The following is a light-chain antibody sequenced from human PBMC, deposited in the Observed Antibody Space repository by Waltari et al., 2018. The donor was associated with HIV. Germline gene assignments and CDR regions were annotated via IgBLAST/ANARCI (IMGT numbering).Light chain of an antibody. CDR1: SSNIGSRS. CDR3: AAWDDRLKGVV. Sequence: QSVMTQPPSASGTPGQRVTISCSGGSSNIGSRSVNWYQQVPGTAPKLLIYNNNQWPSGVPDRFSGSKSGSSASLAISGLQSEDEADYYCAAWDDRLKGVVFGGGTKLTVL. CDR2: NNN. V-gene: IGLV1-44*01. J-gene: IGLJ2*01.